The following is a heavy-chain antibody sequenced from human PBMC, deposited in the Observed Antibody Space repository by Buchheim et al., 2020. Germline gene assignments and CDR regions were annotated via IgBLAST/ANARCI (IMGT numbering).Heavy chain of an antibody. CDR1: GGSFSGYY. CDR3: ARGALLFVWGSYRHNWFDP. CDR2: INHSGST. J-gene: IGHJ5*02. Sequence: QVQLQQWGAGLLKPSETLSLTCAVYGGSFSGYYWSWIRQPPGKGLEWVGEINHSGSTNYNPSLKSRVTISVDTSKNQFSPKLSSVTAADTAVYYCARGALLFVWGSYRHNWFDPWGQGTL. V-gene: IGHV4-34*01. D-gene: IGHD3-16*02.